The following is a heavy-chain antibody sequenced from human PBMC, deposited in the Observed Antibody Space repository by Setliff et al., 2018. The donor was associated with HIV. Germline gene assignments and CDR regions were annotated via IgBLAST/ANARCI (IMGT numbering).Heavy chain of an antibody. CDR1: GYTFSSYG. Sequence: ASVKVSCKASGYTFSSYGISWVRQAPGQGLEWMANFDPEDGETFYAQKFQGRLTMTEDTSTDTAYMELSSLRSDDTAMYYCATDPGYSSTWYSESFQHWGQGTVVTSPQ. CDR3: ATDPGYSSTWYSESFQH. D-gene: IGHD6-13*01. J-gene: IGHJ1*01. V-gene: IGHV1-24*01. CDR2: FDPEDGET.